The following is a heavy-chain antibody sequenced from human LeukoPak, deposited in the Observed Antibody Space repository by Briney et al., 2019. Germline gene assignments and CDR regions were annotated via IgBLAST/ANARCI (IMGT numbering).Heavy chain of an antibody. CDR1: GYTFTGYY. J-gene: IGHJ4*02. V-gene: IGHV1-2*02. CDR3: ARDWFLDY. D-gene: IGHD3-10*01. Sequence: ASVKVSLKASGYTFTGYYMHWVRQAPGQGLEWMGWINPNSGDTNYPQKFQGRLTMTRDTSISTAYLDLRSLQSDDTAVYYCARDWFLDYWGQGTLLTVSS. CDR2: INPNSGDT.